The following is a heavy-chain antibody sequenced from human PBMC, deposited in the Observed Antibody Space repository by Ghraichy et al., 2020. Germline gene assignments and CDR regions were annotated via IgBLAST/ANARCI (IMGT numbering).Heavy chain of an antibody. CDR3: AKQALVGTTPARYVDF. V-gene: IGHV3-23*01. Sequence: GGSLRLSCAASGFTFSTYPMSWVRQAPGKGLDWVSAISGSGGTIVYADSVNGRFTISRDNSKNTLHLQMNSLRAEDTAVYYCAKQALVGTTPARYVDFWGQGTLVTVSS. D-gene: IGHD1-26*01. J-gene: IGHJ4*02. CDR1: GFTFSTYP. CDR2: ISGSGGTI.